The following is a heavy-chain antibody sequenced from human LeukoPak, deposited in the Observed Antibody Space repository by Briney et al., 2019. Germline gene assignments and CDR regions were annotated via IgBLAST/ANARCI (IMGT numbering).Heavy chain of an antibody. Sequence: GGSLRLSCAASGFTFSTYAMHWVRQAPGKGLEWVSSISGSSSYIYYADFVKGRFTISRDNAKNSLYLQMNSLRVEDTALYHCARKGLGGELGGFDSWGQGTLVTVSS. CDR2: ISGSSSYI. V-gene: IGHV3-21*04. CDR1: GFTFSTYA. D-gene: IGHD1-7*01. CDR3: ARKGLGGELGGFDS. J-gene: IGHJ4*02.